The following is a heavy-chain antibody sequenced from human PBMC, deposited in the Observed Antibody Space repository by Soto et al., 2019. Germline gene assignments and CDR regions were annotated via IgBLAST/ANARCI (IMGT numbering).Heavy chain of an antibody. CDR1: GYTFTGYY. CDR3: ARDGYCSGGSCYSLVAFDI. Sequence: GASVKVSCKASGYTFTGYYMHWVRQAPGQGLEWMGWINPNSGGTNYAQKFQGWVTMTRDTSISTAYMELSRLRSDDTAVYYCARDGYCSGGSCYSLVAFDIWGQGTMVTVSS. V-gene: IGHV1-2*04. D-gene: IGHD2-15*01. J-gene: IGHJ3*02. CDR2: INPNSGGT.